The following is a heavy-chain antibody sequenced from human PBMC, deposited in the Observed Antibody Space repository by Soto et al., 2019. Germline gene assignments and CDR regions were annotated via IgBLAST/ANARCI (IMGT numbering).Heavy chain of an antibody. J-gene: IGHJ4*02. CDR2: IYSGGST. V-gene: IGHV3-53*01. CDR3: ASRRLYYYDSSGYYY. Sequence: GGSLRLSCAASGFAVSSNYMSWVRQAPGKGLEWVSVIYSGGSTYYADSVKGRFTISRDNSKNTLYLQMNSLRAEDTAVYYCASRRLYYYDSSGYYYWGQGTLVTVSS. D-gene: IGHD3-22*01. CDR1: GFAVSSNY.